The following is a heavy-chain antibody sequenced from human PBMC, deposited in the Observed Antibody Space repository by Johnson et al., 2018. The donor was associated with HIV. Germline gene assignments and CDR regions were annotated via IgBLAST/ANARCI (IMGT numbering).Heavy chain of an antibody. CDR2: IYSGGST. D-gene: IGHD3-10*01. CDR3: ARARGGEGSGSYAFDI. V-gene: IGHV3-66*03. CDR1: GFTVSSNY. Sequence: VQLVESGGGLIQPGGSLRLSCAASGFTVSSNYMSWVRQAPGKGLEWVSVIYSGGSTGYADSVKGRFTISRDNAKNSLYLQMNSLRAEDTAVYYCARARGGEGSGSYAFDIWGQGTMVTVSS. J-gene: IGHJ3*02.